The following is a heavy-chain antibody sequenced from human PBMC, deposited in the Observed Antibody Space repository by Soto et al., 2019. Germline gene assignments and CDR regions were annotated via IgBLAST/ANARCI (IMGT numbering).Heavy chain of an antibody. V-gene: IGHV3-30*18. CDR2: ISYDGSNK. CDR3: AKGLKYDGDRSGAFDI. J-gene: IGHJ3*02. CDR1: GFTFSSYG. Sequence: QVQLVESGGGVVQPGRSLRLSCAASGFTFSSYGMHWVRQAPGKGLEWVAVISYDGSNKYYADSVKGRFTIARDNSKNALYLQMNSLRAEDTAVYYCAKGLKYDGDRSGAFDIWGQGTMVTVSS. D-gene: IGHD4-17*01.